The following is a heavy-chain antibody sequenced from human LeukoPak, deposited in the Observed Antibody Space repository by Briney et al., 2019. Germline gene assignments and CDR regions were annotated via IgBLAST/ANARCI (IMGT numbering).Heavy chain of an antibody. D-gene: IGHD3-3*01. CDR2: ISVVGGNK. V-gene: IGHV3-30*01. CDR1: GFTFCSYA. CDR3: ARVKALSIGVFDLEWLFYY. Sequence: GRSLRLSCAASGFTFCSYALHWGPPAPGKGRGWGAVISVVGGNKYYADCVKGGFTISRDNSKNRLYLQMNSLRAEDTAVYYCARVKALSIGVFDLEWLFYYWGQGTLVTVSS. J-gene: IGHJ4*02.